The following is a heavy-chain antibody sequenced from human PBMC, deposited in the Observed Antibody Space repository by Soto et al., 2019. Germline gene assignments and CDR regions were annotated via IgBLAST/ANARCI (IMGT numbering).Heavy chain of an antibody. CDR1: GFTFSSHS. V-gene: IGHV3-21*01. J-gene: IGHJ3*02. D-gene: IGHD3-10*01. CDR2: ISSTSSYI. CDR3: AGGYRGVPIQYEVNYSSDI. Sequence: EVQLVESGGGLVKPGGSLRLSCAASGFTFSSHSMNWVRQAPGKGLEWVSSISSTSSYIYYADSLEGRFTVSRDNAKNSRYLQMDSLRAEDTAVYFCAGGYRGVPIQYEVNYSSDIWGQGTKVIVSS.